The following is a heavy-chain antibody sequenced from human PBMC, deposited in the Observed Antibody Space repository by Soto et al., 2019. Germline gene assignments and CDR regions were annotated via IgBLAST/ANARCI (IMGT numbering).Heavy chain of an antibody. CDR1: GIMSSGYG. D-gene: IGHD6-25*01. CDR2: INPTLDST. V-gene: IGHV1-69*06. J-gene: IGHJ4*02. CDR3: ATMKRARLDS. Sequence: QEQVVQSGPAMKEPGSSVKVSCRASGIMSSGYGFSWVRQAPGQGLQWVGVINPTLDSTHYAQNLQGRVSITVDKSTDTAYLEVTSLRLEDTAIYFCATMKRARLDSRGRGTVVTVSS.